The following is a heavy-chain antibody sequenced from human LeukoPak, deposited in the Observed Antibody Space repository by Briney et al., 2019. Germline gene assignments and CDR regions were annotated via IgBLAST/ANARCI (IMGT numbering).Heavy chain of an antibody. D-gene: IGHD6-13*01. V-gene: IGHV3-21*01. Sequence: GGSLRLSCAASGFTFSSYSMNWVRQAPGKGLEWVSSISSSSSYIYYADSVKGRFTISRANAKNSLYLQMNSLRAEDTAVYYCARDQAAAGTGGPGVDYWGQGTLVTVSS. J-gene: IGHJ4*02. CDR2: ISSSSSYI. CDR3: ARDQAAAGTGGPGVDY. CDR1: GFTFSSYS.